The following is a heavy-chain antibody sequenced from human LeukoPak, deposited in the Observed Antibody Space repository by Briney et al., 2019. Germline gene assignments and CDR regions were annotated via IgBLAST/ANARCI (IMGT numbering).Heavy chain of an antibody. Sequence: GGSLRLSCAASGFTFSSYRMSWVRQAPGKGLEWVANIKQDGSEKYYVDSVKGRFTISRDNAKNSLYLQMNSLRAEDTAVYYCARDGLEWLFYNYYYYGMDVWGQGTTVTVSS. CDR1: GFTFSSYR. J-gene: IGHJ6*02. CDR3: ARDGLEWLFYNYYYYGMDV. D-gene: IGHD3-3*01. CDR2: IKQDGSEK. V-gene: IGHV3-7*01.